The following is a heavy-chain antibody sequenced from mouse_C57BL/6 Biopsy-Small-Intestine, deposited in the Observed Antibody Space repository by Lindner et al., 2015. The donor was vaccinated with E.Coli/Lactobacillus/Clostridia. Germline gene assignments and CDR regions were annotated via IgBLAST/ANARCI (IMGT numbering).Heavy chain of an antibody. CDR1: GYAFSSSW. V-gene: IGHV1-82*01. CDR2: INPGSGGI. J-gene: IGHJ2*01. Sequence: VQLQESGPALVKPGASVNISCKASGYAFSSSWMNWVRQRPGKGLEWIGVINPGSGGINYNEKFKGKATLTADKSSNTAYMQLSSLTSEDSAVYFCATYATYVSYFDYWGQGTTLTVSS. D-gene: IGHD5-5*01. CDR3: ATYATYVSYFDY.